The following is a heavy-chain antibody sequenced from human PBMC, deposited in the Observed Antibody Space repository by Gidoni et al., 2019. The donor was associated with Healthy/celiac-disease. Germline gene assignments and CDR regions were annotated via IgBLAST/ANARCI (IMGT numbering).Heavy chain of an antibody. Sequence: QVQLQQWGAGLLKPSETLSLTCAVCGGSFSGYYWSWIRQPPGKGLEWIGEINHSGSTNYNPSLKSRVTISVDTSKNQFSLKLSSVTAADTAVYYCGLFDYWGQGTLVTVSS. J-gene: IGHJ4*02. CDR3: GLFDY. V-gene: IGHV4-34*01. CDR2: INHSGST. CDR1: GGSFSGYY.